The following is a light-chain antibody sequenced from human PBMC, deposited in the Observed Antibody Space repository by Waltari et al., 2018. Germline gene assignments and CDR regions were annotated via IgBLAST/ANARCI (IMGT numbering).Light chain of an antibody. Sequence: AIQMTQSPSSLSASVGDRVTITCRASQGIRNDLGWYQQKPGKAPKVLIYAASSLQIGVPTRFSGSGSGTDFTLTISSLQPDDFATYYCLQDYIYPWTFGQGTKVEIK. V-gene: IGKV1-6*01. CDR1: QGIRND. CDR3: LQDYIYPWT. CDR2: AAS. J-gene: IGKJ1*01.